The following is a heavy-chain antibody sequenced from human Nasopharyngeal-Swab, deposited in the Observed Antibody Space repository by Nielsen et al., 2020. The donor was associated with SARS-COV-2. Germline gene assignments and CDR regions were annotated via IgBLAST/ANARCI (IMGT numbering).Heavy chain of an antibody. Sequence: ASVKVSCKASGYTFTSYAMHWVRQAPGQRLEWMGWINAGNGNTKYSQKFQGRVTITRDTSASTAYMELSSLRSEDTAVYYCAREEYSSSWPGPTMDVWGKGTTVTVSS. J-gene: IGHJ6*04. CDR3: AREEYSSSWPGPTMDV. D-gene: IGHD6-13*01. V-gene: IGHV1-3*01. CDR1: GYTFTSYA. CDR2: INAGNGNT.